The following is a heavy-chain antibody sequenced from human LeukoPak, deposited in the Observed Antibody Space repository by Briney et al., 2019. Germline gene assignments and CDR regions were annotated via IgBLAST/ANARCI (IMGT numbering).Heavy chain of an antibody. J-gene: IGHJ4*02. Sequence: PGGSLRLSCAASGFTFSSYAMSWVRQAPGKGLEWVSAISGSGGSTYYADSVKGRFTISRDNSKNTLYLQMNSLRAEDMAVYYCAKALWFGELLYFDYWGQGTLVTVSS. D-gene: IGHD3-10*01. CDR3: AKALWFGELLYFDY. CDR2: ISGSGGST. CDR1: GFTFSSYA. V-gene: IGHV3-23*01.